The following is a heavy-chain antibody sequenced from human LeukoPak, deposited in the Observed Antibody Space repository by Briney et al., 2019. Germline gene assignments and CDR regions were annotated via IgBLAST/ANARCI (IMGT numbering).Heavy chain of an antibody. CDR2: IKSKTDGGTT. D-gene: IGHD4-17*01. J-gene: IGHJ4*02. CDR1: GFTFSDHY. CDR3: TAYGDYGPVDY. V-gene: IGHV3-15*01. Sequence: SGGSLRLSCAASGFTFSDHYMDWVRQAPGKGLEWVGRIKSKTDGGTTDYAAPVKGRFTISRDDSKNTLYLQMNSLKTEDTAVYYCTAYGDYGPVDYWGQGTLVTVSS.